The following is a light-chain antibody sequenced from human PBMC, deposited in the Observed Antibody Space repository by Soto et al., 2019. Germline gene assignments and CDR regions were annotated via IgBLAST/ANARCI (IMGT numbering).Light chain of an antibody. CDR2: KAS. J-gene: IGKJ2*01. Sequence: DIQMTQSPSTLSASVGDRVAITCRASQTITSWLAWYQQKSGKAPKLLIHKASSLESGVPSRFSGSGSGTEFTLTINSLQLDDIATYYCQQYNSYPYTFGQGTKVDIK. CDR1: QTITSW. CDR3: QQYNSYPYT. V-gene: IGKV1-5*03.